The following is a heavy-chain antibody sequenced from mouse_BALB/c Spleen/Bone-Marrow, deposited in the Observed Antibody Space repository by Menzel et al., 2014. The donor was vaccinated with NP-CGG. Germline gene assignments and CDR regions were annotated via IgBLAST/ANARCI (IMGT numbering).Heavy chain of an antibody. J-gene: IGHJ3*01. Sequence: VQLQQSGAELVKPGASVKLSCTASGFNIKDTSMHWVQQRPEQGLEWIGRIDPANGNTKYDPKFQGKATITADNSSNTAYLQLSCLTSGDTAAYSSARRAALATGFAYWGQGTLVTVSA. D-gene: IGHD3-1*01. CDR1: GFNIKDTS. V-gene: IGHV14-3*02. CDR3: ARRAALATGFAY. CDR2: IDPANGNT.